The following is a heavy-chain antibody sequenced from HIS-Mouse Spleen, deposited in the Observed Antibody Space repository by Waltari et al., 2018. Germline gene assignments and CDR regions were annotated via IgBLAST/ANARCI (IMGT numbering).Heavy chain of an antibody. V-gene: IGHV2-70*15. D-gene: IGHD6-19*01. CDR1: GFSLSTSGMC. CDR2: IDWEEDK. Sequence: QVTLRESGPALVKPTQTLTLTCTFSGFSLSTSGMCVSWIRQPPGKALEWLSRIDWEEDKYYSTSLKTRLTISKDTSKNQVVLTMTNMDPVDTATYYCARIAEGYSSGWYAFDYWGQGTLVTVSS. CDR3: ARIAEGYSSGWYAFDY. J-gene: IGHJ4*02.